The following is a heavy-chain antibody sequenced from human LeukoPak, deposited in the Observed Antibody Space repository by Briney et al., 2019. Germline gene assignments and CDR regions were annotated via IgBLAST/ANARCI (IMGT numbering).Heavy chain of an antibody. CDR3: ASLLLWFGELLDLAFDY. CDR1: GYSISSGYY. V-gene: IGHV4-38-2*02. J-gene: IGHJ4*02. CDR2: IYHSGST. Sequence: PSETLSLTCTVSGYSISSGYYWGWIRQPPGKGLEWIGSIYHSGSTYYNPSLKGRVTISVDTSKNQFSLKLSSVTAADTAVYYCASLLLWFGELLDLAFDYWGQGTLVTVSS. D-gene: IGHD3-10*01.